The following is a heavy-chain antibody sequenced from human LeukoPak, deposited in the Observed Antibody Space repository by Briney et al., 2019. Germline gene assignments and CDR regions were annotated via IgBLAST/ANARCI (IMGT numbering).Heavy chain of an antibody. CDR3: AKAVELGTVVVIGAFDI. J-gene: IGHJ3*02. CDR1: GFTFDDYA. CDR2: ISWNSGSI. V-gene: IGHV3-9*01. Sequence: GGSLRLSCAASGFTFDDYAMHWVRQAPGKGLEWVSGISWNSGSIGYADSVKGRFTISRDNAKNSLYLQMNSLRAEDTALYYCAKAVELGTVVVIGAFDIWGQGTMVTVSS. D-gene: IGHD3-22*01.